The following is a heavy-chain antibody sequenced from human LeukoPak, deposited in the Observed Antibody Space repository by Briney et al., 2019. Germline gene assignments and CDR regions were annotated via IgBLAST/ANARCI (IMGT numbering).Heavy chain of an antibody. CDR3: AKDRGIAGAEYFDY. J-gene: IGHJ4*02. CDR2: ISDSGGST. D-gene: IGHD6-13*01. V-gene: IGHV3-23*01. Sequence: PGGSLRLSCAASGFTFSSYAMSWVRQAPGKGLEWVSTISDSGGSTYSADSVKGRFTVSRDNPKNTVYLQMNSLRAGDTAVYYCAKDRGIAGAEYFDYWGQGTLVTVSS. CDR1: GFTFSSYA.